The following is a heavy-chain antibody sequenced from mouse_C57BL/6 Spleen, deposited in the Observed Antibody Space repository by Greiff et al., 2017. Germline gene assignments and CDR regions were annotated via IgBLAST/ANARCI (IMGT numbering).Heavy chain of an antibody. V-gene: IGHV1-82*01. CDR1: GYAFSSSW. CDR2: IYPGDGDT. J-gene: IGHJ1*03. Sequence: VQLQQSGPELVKPGASVKISCKASGYAFSSSWMNWVKQRPGKGLEWIGRIYPGDGDTNYNGKFKGKATLTADKSSSTAYMQLSSLTSEDSAVYFCARTLLYGYFDVWGTGTTVTVSS. D-gene: IGHD2-10*01. CDR3: ARTLLYGYFDV.